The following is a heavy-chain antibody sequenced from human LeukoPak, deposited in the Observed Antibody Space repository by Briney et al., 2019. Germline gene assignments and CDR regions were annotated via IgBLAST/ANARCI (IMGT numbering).Heavy chain of an antibody. V-gene: IGHV3-48*04. CDR1: GFTFSSYS. D-gene: IGHD3-22*01. CDR2: ISSSSSTI. Sequence: PGGSLRLSCAAPGFTFSSYSMNWVRQAPGKGLEWVSHISSSSSTIYYADSVKGRFTISRDNAKNSLYLQMSSLRAEDTAVYYCASVRSYYYDSSGPHAYFDYWGQGTLVTVSS. CDR3: ASVRSYYYDSSGPHAYFDY. J-gene: IGHJ4*02.